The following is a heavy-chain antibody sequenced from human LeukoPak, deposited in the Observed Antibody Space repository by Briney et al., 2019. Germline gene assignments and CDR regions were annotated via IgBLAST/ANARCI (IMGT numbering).Heavy chain of an antibody. Sequence: GGSLRLSCVASGFTFSSNGMHWVRQAPGKGLEWVSAISGSGGSTYYADSVKGRFTISRDNSKNTLYLQMNSLRAEDTAVYYCAKGPGAVPAAMYGYWGQGTLVTVSS. D-gene: IGHD2-2*01. J-gene: IGHJ4*02. CDR3: AKGPGAVPAAMYGY. V-gene: IGHV3-23*01. CDR1: GFTFSSNG. CDR2: ISGSGGST.